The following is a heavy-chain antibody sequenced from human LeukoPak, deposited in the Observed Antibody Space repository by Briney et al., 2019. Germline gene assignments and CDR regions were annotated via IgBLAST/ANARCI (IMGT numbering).Heavy chain of an antibody. CDR2: ISAYNGNT. Sequence: ASVKVSCKDSGYTFTSYDINWVRQATGQRLEWMGWISAYNGNTNYAQKLQGRVTMTTDTSTSTAYMELRSPRSDDTAVYYCARFEQSYYYDSSGSYGYWGQGTLVTVSS. CDR1: GYTFTSYD. V-gene: IGHV1-18*01. D-gene: IGHD3-22*01. CDR3: ARFEQSYYYDSSGSYGY. J-gene: IGHJ4*02.